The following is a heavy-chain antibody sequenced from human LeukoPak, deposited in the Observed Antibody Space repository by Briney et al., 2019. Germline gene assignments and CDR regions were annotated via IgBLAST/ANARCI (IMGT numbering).Heavy chain of an antibody. J-gene: IGHJ4*02. Sequence: GGSLRLSCAASGFTFSSYWMSWVRQAPGKGLEWVANIKQDGSEKYYVDPVKGRFTISRDNAKNPLYLQMNSLRAEDTAVYYCAREISSYYYGSGSVDYWGQGALVTVSS. CDR2: IKQDGSEK. CDR1: GFTFSSYW. D-gene: IGHD3-10*01. V-gene: IGHV3-7*01. CDR3: AREISSYYYGSGSVDY.